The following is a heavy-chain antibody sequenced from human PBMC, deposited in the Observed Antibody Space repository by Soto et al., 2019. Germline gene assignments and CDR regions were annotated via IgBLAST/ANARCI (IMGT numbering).Heavy chain of an antibody. CDR3: ARAPFFWSGGLYYGMDV. J-gene: IGHJ6*02. V-gene: IGHV6-1*01. CDR1: GDSVSSNSAA. D-gene: IGHD3-3*01. CDR2: TYYRSKWYN. Sequence: SQTLSLTCAISGDSVSSNSAAWNWIRQCPSRGLEWLGRTYYRSKWYNDYAVSVKSRITINPDTSKNQFSLQLNSVTPEDTAVYYCARAPFFWSGGLYYGMDVWGQGTTVTVSS.